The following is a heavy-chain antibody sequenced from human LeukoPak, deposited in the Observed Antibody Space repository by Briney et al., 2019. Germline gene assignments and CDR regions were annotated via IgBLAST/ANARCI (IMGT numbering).Heavy chain of an antibody. V-gene: IGHV3-33*01. CDR2: IWYDGQTK. CDR1: GFIFSNYG. J-gene: IGHJ4*02. Sequence: GGSLRLSCEASGFIFSNYGMHWVRQAPGKGLEWVALIWYDGQTKFYADSVKGRFTISRDNSGNTLFLHMTSLRVEDTAVYYCVREWGRIAVAGGPGYWGQGALVTVSS. CDR3: VREWGRIAVAGGPGY. D-gene: IGHD6-19*01.